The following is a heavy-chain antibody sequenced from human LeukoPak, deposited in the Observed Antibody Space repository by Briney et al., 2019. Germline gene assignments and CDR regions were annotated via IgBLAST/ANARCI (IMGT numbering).Heavy chain of an antibody. Sequence: SETLSLTCTVSGGSISSSSYYWGWIRPPPGRGLEWIGSIYYSGSTYYNPSLKSRVTISVDTSKNQFSLKLSSVTAADTAVYYYARPSIVGATFDYWGQGTLVTVSS. J-gene: IGHJ4*02. D-gene: IGHD1-26*01. CDR1: GGSISSSSYY. V-gene: IGHV4-39*01. CDR3: ARPSIVGATFDY. CDR2: IYYSGST.